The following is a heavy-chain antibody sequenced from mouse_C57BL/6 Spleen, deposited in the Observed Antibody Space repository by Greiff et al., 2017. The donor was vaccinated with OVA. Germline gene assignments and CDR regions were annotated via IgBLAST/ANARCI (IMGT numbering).Heavy chain of an antibody. J-gene: IGHJ3*01. Sequence: VQLQQSGAELVRPGASVKLSCTASGFNIKDDYMHWVKQRPEQGLEWIGWIDPENGDTEYASKFQGKATITADTSSNTAYLQLSSLTSEDTAVYYCTTSSQAWFAYWGQGTLVTVAA. D-gene: IGHD1-1*01. CDR2: IDPENGDT. CDR1: GFNIKDDY. V-gene: IGHV14-4*01. CDR3: TTSSQAWFAY.